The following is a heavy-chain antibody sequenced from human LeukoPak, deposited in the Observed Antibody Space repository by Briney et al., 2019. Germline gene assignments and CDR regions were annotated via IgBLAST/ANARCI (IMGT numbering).Heavy chain of an antibody. CDR2: ISESGGSA. J-gene: IGHJ6*02. V-gene: IGHV3-23*01. Sequence: GGSLRLSCAASGFTFSGFAMTWVRQAPGKGLEWVSTISESGGSAYNADSVKGRFTISRDYSRNTLYLQMNSLRAEDTAVYYCAKNNGRVDLRFGIYYYGLDVWGHGTTVTVSS. CDR3: AKNNGRVDLRFGIYYYGLDV. D-gene: IGHD2-8*01. CDR1: GFTFSGFA.